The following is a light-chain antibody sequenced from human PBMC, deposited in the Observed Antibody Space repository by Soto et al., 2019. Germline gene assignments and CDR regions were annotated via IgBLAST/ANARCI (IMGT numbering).Light chain of an antibody. CDR2: DAS. CDR1: QSISSW. V-gene: IGKV1-5*01. Sequence: ITRSRSPRSASLLERVIIXGRAGQSISSWLAWYQQKPGKAPKLLIYDASSLESGVPSRFSGSGSGTEFTLTISSLQPDDFATYFCQQYNSYSEAFGQGTKVDIK. CDR3: QQYNSYSEA. J-gene: IGKJ1*01.